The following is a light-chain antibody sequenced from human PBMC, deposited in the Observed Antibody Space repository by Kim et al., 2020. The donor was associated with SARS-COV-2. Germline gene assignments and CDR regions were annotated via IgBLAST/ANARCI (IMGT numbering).Light chain of an antibody. J-gene: IGLJ1*01. CDR3: QSYDNSLSGYV. V-gene: IGLV1-40*01. CDR1: SSNIGAGYD. CDR2: DKG. Sequence: QSVLTQPPSVSGAPGQRVTISCTGSSSNIGAGYDVHWYQQVPGTAPKLLIYDKGDRPSGVPDRFSGSKSGTSASLAITGLQAEDEADYYCQSYDNSLSGYVFGSGTKVNVL.